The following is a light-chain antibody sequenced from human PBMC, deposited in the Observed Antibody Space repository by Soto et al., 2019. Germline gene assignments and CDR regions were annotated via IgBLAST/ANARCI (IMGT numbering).Light chain of an antibody. J-gene: IGLJ1*01. CDR2: GNT. CDR3: HSYDSSLSGRFV. Sequence: QSVLTQPPSVSGAPGQRVTISCTGSSFNIGAGFGVHWYQQLPGRAPKLLIYGNTNRPSGVPNRFSGSKSDTSASLAITGLQTEDEADYFCHSYDSSLSGRFVFGTGTKVTVL. V-gene: IGLV1-40*01. CDR1: SFNIGAGFG.